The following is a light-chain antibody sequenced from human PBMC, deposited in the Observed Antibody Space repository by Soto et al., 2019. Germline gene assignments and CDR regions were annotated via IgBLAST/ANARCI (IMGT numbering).Light chain of an antibody. CDR1: QRVSSD. J-gene: IGKJ4*01. V-gene: IGKV3-15*01. Sequence: VLTQSPDTPALSPGEKATPSRRASQRVSSDTLAWYQHNTGQNPRLLIYDTSTRATGVPARFSGSRSGPEFTLTINSLQSEDFAIYYCQPYNNWPLTFGGGTKVDIK. CDR3: QPYNNWPLT. CDR2: DTS.